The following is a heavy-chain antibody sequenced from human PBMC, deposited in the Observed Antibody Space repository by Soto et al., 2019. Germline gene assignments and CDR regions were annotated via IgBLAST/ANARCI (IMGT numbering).Heavy chain of an antibody. J-gene: IGHJ2*01. CDR3: ARGDGDGYTRRADWYFAL. D-gene: IGHD2-2*02. Sequence: QVQLVQSGAEVKKPGSSVKVSCKASGGTFSSYAISWVRQAPGQGLEWMGWIIPIFGTANYAQKFQVRVTITADESTSTAYMELSSLRSEDTAVYYCARGDGDGYTRRADWYFALWGRGTLVTVSS. V-gene: IGHV1-69*01. CDR1: GGTFSSYA. CDR2: IIPIFGTA.